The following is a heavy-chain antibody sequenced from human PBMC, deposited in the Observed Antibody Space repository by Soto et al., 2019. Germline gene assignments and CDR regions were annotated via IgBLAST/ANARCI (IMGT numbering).Heavy chain of an antibody. CDR1: GFTFSSYE. J-gene: IGHJ6*02. CDR3: ARDVTYYDSSGYYADYYYYYDGMDL. Sequence: PGGSLTLSCAASGFTFSSYEMNWVRQAPGKGREWVSYISSSGSTIYYADSVKGRITISRDNAKKSLYLQMNSLRAEDTAVYYCARDVTYYDSSGYYADYYYYYDGMDLWGQGTTVPVSS. CDR2: ISSSGSTI. D-gene: IGHD3-22*01. V-gene: IGHV3-48*03.